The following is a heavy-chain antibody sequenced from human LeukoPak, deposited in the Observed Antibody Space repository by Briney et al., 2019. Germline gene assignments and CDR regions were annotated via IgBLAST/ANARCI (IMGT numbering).Heavy chain of an antibody. Sequence: ASVKASCKVARYPLTELSMHWVRQAAGNEREGWGGFDPEDGETIYAQKFPGRVTMTEDTCTETAYMELSSLRSEDTAVYDCATERIRTYYFDYWGQGTLVTVSS. CDR3: ATERIRTYYFDY. CDR1: RYPLTELS. J-gene: IGHJ4*02. D-gene: IGHD5-18*01. CDR2: FDPEDGET. V-gene: IGHV1-24*01.